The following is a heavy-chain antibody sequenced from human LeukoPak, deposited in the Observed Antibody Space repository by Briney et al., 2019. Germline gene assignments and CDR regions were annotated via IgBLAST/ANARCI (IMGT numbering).Heavy chain of an antibody. CDR3: AKQLPKYYYDSSGYPNDY. CDR1: GFTFSSYA. Sequence: GGSLRLSCAASGFTFSSYAMHWVRQAPGKGLEWVAVISYDGSNKYYAGSVKGRFTISRDNSKNTLYLQMNSLRAEDTAVYYCAKQLPKYYYDSSGYPNDYWGQGTLVTVSS. V-gene: IGHV3-30-3*02. J-gene: IGHJ4*02. CDR2: ISYDGSNK. D-gene: IGHD3-22*01.